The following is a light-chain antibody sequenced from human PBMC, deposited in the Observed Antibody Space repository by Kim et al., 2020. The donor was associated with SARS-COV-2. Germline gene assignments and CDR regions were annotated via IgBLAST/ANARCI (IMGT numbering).Light chain of an antibody. Sequence: SSELTQDSAVSVAFGQTVRITCQGDSLRSYYASWYQQKPGQAPVLVIYGKNNRPSGIPDRFSGSSSGNTASLTITGAQAEDEADYYCNSRDSSGNHWVFGGGTKLTVL. V-gene: IGLV3-19*01. J-gene: IGLJ3*02. CDR3: NSRDSSGNHWV. CDR2: GKN. CDR1: SLRSYY.